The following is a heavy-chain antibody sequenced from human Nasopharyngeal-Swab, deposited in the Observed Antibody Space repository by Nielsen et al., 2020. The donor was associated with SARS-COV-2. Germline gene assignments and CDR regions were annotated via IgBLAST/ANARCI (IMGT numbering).Heavy chain of an antibody. Sequence: GGSLRLSCAASGFTFSGYSMNWVRQAPGKGLEWVSYISSSSTIYYADSVKGRFTISRDNAKNSLYLQMNSLRDEDTAVYYCARDPYDYVWGSYRYMGDYWGQGTLVTVSS. V-gene: IGHV3-48*02. CDR2: ISSSSTI. D-gene: IGHD3-16*02. CDR3: ARDPYDYVWGSYRYMGDY. J-gene: IGHJ4*02. CDR1: GFTFSGYS.